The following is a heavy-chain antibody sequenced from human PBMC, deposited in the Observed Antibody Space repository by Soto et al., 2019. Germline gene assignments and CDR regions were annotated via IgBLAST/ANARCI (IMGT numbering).Heavy chain of an antibody. D-gene: IGHD4-17*01. CDR3: AIPGEDAVTTFYGFDY. J-gene: IGHJ4*03. CDR2: IIPIYGTA. V-gene: IGHV1-69*01. Sequence: QVQLVQSGAEVKKPGSSVKVSCKASGGTFSSYAISWVRQAPGQGLEWMGGIIPIYGTANYAQKFQGRVTMTADESTSTAYMGLSRLRSEDTAVYYCAIPGEDAVTTFYGFDYWGQGTPVTVSS. CDR1: GGTFSSYA.